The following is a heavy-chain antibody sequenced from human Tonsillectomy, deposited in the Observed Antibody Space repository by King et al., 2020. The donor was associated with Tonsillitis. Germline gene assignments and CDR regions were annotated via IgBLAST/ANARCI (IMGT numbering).Heavy chain of an antibody. CDR3: AKDIGYGDYSGTG. Sequence: VQLVESGGGLVQPGRSLRLSCAASGFTFDDYAMHWVRQAPGKGLGWVSGISWNSGSIGYADSVKGRFTISRDNAKNSLYLQMNSLRAEDTALYYCAKDIGYGDYSGTGWGQGTLVTVSS. V-gene: IGHV3-9*01. CDR2: ISWNSGSI. CDR1: GFTFDDYA. D-gene: IGHD4-17*01. J-gene: IGHJ4*02.